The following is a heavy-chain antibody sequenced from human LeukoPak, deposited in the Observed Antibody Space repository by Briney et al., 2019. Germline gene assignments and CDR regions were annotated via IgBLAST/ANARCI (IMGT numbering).Heavy chain of an antibody. D-gene: IGHD3-10*01. V-gene: IGHV3-21*06. J-gene: IGHJ4*02. CDR2: IGSGRNYI. CDR1: GFTFSYFS. Sequence: PGGSLRLSCAASGFTFSYFSMNWVRQAPGRGLEWVSGIGSGRNYINYADSVKGRFTTSRDNAKSSLHLQMNSLRAEDTAVYYCARDSFGDYIDFWGQGTQVTVSS. CDR3: ARDSFGDYIDF.